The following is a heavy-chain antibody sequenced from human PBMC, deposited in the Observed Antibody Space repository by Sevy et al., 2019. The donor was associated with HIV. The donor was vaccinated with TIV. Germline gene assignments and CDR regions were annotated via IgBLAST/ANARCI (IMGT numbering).Heavy chain of an antibody. CDR3: ASGGLYYYGSGTPPFDY. J-gene: IGHJ4*02. Sequence: SETLSLTCIVSTGSFSAYYWNWLRQTPGKGLEWIASISSNGDTNYNPSLESRATISLATSGTQFSLRLSSLTAADMAIYYCASGGLYYYGSGTPPFDYWGQGTLVTVSS. V-gene: IGHV4-59*01. CDR2: ISSNGDT. D-gene: IGHD3-10*01. CDR1: TGSFSAYY.